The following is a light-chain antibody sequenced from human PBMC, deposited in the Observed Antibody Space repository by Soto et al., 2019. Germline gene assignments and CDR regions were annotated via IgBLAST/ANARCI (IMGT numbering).Light chain of an antibody. Sequence: DIQLTQSPSSLSASVGDRVTITCRASQSMSTYLNWFQQKPGKAPKVLVYGASSLQSAVPSRFSVSGSGTVFTLTISILPPQDVATYYCQQGYTTPLTFGGGTKVEIK. J-gene: IGKJ4*01. V-gene: IGKV1-39*01. CDR1: QSMSTY. CDR3: QQGYTTPLT. CDR2: GAS.